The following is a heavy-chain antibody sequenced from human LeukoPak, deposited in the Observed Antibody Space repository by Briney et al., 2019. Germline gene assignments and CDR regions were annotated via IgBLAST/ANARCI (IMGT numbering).Heavy chain of an antibody. D-gene: IGHD1-26*01. CDR3: ARRYSGSYHDVIDY. CDR2: INHSGST. J-gene: IGHJ4*02. CDR1: GGSFSGYY. Sequence: PSETLSLTCAVYGGSFSGYYWTWIRQPPGKGLEWIGEINHSGSTNYNPSLKSRVTISADTSKNQFSLKLSSPSAADAAVYYCARRYSGSYHDVIDYWGQGTLVTVSS. V-gene: IGHV4-34*01.